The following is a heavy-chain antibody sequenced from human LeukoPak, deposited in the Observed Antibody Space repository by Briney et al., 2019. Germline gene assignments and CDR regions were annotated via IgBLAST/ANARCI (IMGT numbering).Heavy chain of an antibody. V-gene: IGHV4-34*01. CDR3: ARGPVRDDGLTGISYYFGLDV. CDR2: IHHRAGA. D-gene: IGHD2-21*02. CDR1: GGSFTDYY. Sequence: SETLSLTCAVYGGSFTDYYWSWIRHLPGKGLEWIGEIHHRAGANYNPSLWGRVTISADTSKNQFSLHLTSVTAADTATFYCARGPVRDDGLTGISYYFGLDVWGHGTTVTVFS. J-gene: IGHJ6*02.